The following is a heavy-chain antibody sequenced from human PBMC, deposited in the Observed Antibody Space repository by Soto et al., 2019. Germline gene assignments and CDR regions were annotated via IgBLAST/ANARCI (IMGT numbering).Heavy chain of an antibody. CDR3: ARNGRYSSSVSQNSGMDV. CDR1: GGTFDNFI. Sequence: QVQLVQSGAEVKEPGSSVRVSCKASGGTFDNFIMNWVRQTPGRGLEWMGGIVPMLGTPTYAEKFKGRVTISATRWSSTMYMDLTSLTSEDTATYYCARNGRYSSSVSQNSGMDVWGQGTTVTVSS. J-gene: IGHJ6*01. D-gene: IGHD1-26*01. CDR2: IVPMLGTP. V-gene: IGHV1-69*01.